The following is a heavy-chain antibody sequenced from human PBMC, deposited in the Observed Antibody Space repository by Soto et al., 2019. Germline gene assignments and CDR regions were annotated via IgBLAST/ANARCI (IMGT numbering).Heavy chain of an antibody. D-gene: IGHD3-10*01. CDR2: IIPLFGTT. CDR1: GDTFKNCV. J-gene: IGHJ6*02. Sequence: QVQVVQSGVEVRRPGSSVKVSCKASGDTFKNCVISWVRQAPGQGLEWMGGIIPLFGTTDFAQRFQGRLTITTDDSTTTAYMELSRLRSEDTATYYCAAELGFGKLSVVWGQGTTVTVSS. CDR3: AAELGFGKLSVV. V-gene: IGHV1-69*01.